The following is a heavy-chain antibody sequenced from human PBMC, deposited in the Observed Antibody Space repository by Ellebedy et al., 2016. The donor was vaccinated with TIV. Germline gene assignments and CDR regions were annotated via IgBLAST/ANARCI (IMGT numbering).Heavy chain of an antibody. Sequence: MPSETLSLTCIVSGDSISSNYYWAWIRQPPGNGLEWIGSIFHTGSTYYNPYLKSRVTISVDTSKNQLSLKLSSVTAADTAVYHCARVGNDFNFDYWGQGALVTVSS. CDR1: GDSISSNYY. V-gene: IGHV4-38-2*02. D-gene: IGHD5-24*01. CDR2: IFHTGST. J-gene: IGHJ4*02. CDR3: ARVGNDFNFDY.